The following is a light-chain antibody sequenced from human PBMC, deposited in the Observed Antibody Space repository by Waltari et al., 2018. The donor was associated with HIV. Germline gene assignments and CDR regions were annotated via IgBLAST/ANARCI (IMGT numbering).Light chain of an antibody. J-gene: IGKJ3*01. Sequence: DIQMTQSPSSLSASVGDRVTITCRASQSISSYLNWYQQKPGKAPKLLIYAASSLQSVVPSRFSGSGSGTDFTLTISSLQPEDFATYDCQQSYSTPLAFGPGTKVDIK. CDR1: QSISSY. V-gene: IGKV1-39*01. CDR3: QQSYSTPLA. CDR2: AAS.